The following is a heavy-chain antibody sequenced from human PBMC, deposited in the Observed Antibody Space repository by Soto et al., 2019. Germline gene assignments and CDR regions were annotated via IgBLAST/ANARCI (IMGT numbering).Heavy chain of an antibody. Sequence: ASVKVSCKASGYTFTGYYMHWARQAPGQGLEWMGWINPNSGGTNYAQKFQGWVTMTRDTSISTAYMELSRLRSDDTAVYYCARDLGYCTNGVCYTGLDYWGQGTLVTVSS. CDR3: ARDLGYCTNGVCYTGLDY. CDR2: INPNSGGT. D-gene: IGHD2-8*01. CDR1: GYTFTGYY. J-gene: IGHJ4*02. V-gene: IGHV1-2*04.